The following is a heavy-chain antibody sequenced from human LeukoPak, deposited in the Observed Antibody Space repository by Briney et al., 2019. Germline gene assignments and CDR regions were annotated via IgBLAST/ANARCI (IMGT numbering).Heavy chain of an antibody. CDR1: GYTFTGYY. J-gene: IGHJ5*02. V-gene: IGHV1-2*02. CDR3: ARDLSDYDILTGYRIHWFDP. Sequence: ASVKDSCKASGYTFTGYYMHWVRQAPGQGLEWMGWINPNSGGTNYAQKFQGRVTMTRDTSISTAYMELSSLRSDDTAVYYCARDLSDYDILTGYRIHWFDPWGQGTLVTVSS. D-gene: IGHD3-9*01. CDR2: INPNSGGT.